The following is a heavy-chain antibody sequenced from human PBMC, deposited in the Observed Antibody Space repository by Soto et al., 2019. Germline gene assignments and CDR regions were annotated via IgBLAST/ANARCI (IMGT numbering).Heavy chain of an antibody. CDR2: ISAYNGNT. CDR1: GYTFTSYG. CDR3: ARGRLRYFDWSGMDV. Sequence: SVKVSCKASGYTFTSYGISWVRQAPGQGLEWMGWISAYNGNTNYAQKLQGRVTMTTDTSTSTAYMELRSLRSDDKAVYYCARGRLRYFDWSGMDVWGQGTTVTVSS. J-gene: IGHJ6*02. D-gene: IGHD3-9*01. V-gene: IGHV1-18*04.